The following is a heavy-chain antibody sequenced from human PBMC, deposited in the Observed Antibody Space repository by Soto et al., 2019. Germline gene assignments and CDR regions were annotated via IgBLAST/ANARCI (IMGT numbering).Heavy chain of an antibody. Sequence: ASVKVSCKASGYTFTGYYMHWVRQAPGQGLEWMGWINPNSGGTNYAQKFQGWVTMTRDTSISTAYMELSRLRSDDTAVYYCARKVGRLVTDIWAQGTMVTVSS. CDR2: INPNSGGT. CDR3: ARKVGRLVTDI. D-gene: IGHD6-25*01. J-gene: IGHJ3*02. CDR1: GYTFTGYY. V-gene: IGHV1-2*04.